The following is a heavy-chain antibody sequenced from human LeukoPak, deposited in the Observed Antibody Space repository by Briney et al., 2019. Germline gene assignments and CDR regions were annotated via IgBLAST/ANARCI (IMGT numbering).Heavy chain of an antibody. CDR1: GGTFSSYA. J-gene: IGHJ4*02. CDR2: IIPIFGTA. Sequence: GASVKVSCKASGGTFSSYAISWVRQAPGQGLEWMGGIIPIFGTANYAQKFQGRVTITADESTSTAYMELSSLRSEDTAVYYCARVGGQHYDLYYFDYWGQGTLVTVSS. CDR3: ARVGGQHYDLYYFDY. D-gene: IGHD3-3*01. V-gene: IGHV1-69*13.